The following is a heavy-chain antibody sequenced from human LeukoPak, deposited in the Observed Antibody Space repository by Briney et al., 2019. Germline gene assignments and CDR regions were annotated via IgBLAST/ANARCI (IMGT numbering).Heavy chain of an antibody. J-gene: IGHJ4*02. Sequence: GESLKISCKGSGYSLTNYWIGWVRQMPGKGLEWMGIIYPGDSDTSYSPSFQGQVTISADKSIGTAYLQWSSLKASDTAIYYCARSWVTGYGTVLDYWGQGTLVTVSS. CDR3: ARSWVTGYGTVLDY. D-gene: IGHD5-18*01. V-gene: IGHV5-51*01. CDR2: IYPGDSDT. CDR1: GYSLTNYW.